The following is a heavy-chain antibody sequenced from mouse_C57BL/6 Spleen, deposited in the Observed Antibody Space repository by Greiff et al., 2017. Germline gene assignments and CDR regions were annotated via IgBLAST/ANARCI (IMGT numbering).Heavy chain of an antibody. D-gene: IGHD1-1*01. V-gene: IGHV1-55*01. Sequence: QVQLKQPGAELVKPGASVKMSCKASGYTFTSYWITWVKQRPGQGLEWIGDIYPGSGGTNYNEKFKSKATLTVDTSSSTAYMQLSSLTSEDSAVYYCARFRYYGSSPYYSDYWGQGTTLTVSS. CDR2: IYPGSGGT. CDR1: GYTFTSYW. CDR3: ARFRYYGSSPYYSDY. J-gene: IGHJ2*01.